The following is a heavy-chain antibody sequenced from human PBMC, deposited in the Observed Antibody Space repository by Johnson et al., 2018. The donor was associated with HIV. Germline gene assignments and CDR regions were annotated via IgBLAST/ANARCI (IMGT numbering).Heavy chain of an antibody. CDR3: ARDHTNSGSYSTYAFDI. CDR1: GFTFSSYD. CDR2: IGTAGDT. D-gene: IGHD1-26*01. J-gene: IGHJ3*02. Sequence: VQLVESGGGLVQPGGSLRLSCATSGFTFSSYDMHWVRQATGKGLEWVSAIGTAGDTYYPGSVKGRFSISRDNSKNTRYLQMNSLRAEDTAVYYCARDHTNSGSYSTYAFDIWGQWTMVTVSS. V-gene: IGHV3-13*01.